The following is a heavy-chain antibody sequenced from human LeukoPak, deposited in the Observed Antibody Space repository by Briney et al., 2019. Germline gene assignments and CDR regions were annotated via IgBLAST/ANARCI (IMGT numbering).Heavy chain of an antibody. CDR2: ISGSGGST. Sequence: PGGSLRLSCAASGFTFSSYAMSWVRQAPGKGLEWVSAISGSGGSTYYADSVKGRFTISRDNAKNSLYLQMNSLRAEDTAVYYCARDLFYYDSSGTNWGQGTLVTVSS. J-gene: IGHJ4*02. CDR1: GFTFSSYA. CDR3: ARDLFYYDSSGTN. V-gene: IGHV3-23*01. D-gene: IGHD3-22*01.